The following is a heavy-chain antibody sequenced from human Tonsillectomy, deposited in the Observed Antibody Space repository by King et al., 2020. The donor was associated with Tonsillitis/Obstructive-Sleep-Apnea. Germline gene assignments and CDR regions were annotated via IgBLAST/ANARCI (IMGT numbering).Heavy chain of an antibody. D-gene: IGHD6-19*01. V-gene: IGHV3-30*04. CDR1: GFTFSDHA. CDR3: ARGGTGWNYYYYGMDV. J-gene: IGHJ6*02. CDR2: ILYDGSTE. Sequence: VQLVESGGSVVQPGRSLRLSCAASGFTFSDHAIYWVRQAPGKGLEWVALILYDGSTEYYAVSVKGRFSVSRYNSKNSLYLQMSILRPEDTAVYYCARGGTGWNYYYYGMDVWGQGPTVTVSS.